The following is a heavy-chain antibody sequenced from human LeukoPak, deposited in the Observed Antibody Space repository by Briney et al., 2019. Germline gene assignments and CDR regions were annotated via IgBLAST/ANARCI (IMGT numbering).Heavy chain of an antibody. V-gene: IGHV1-2*02. D-gene: IGHD3-22*01. CDR3: ARYYYDSSGPFDY. CDR2: INPNSGGT. Sequence: GASVKVSCKASGYTFTGYYMHWARQAPGQGLEWMGWINPNSGGTNYAQKFQGRVTMTRDTSISTAYMELSRLRSDDTAVYYCARYYYDSSGPFDYWGQGTLVTVSS. CDR1: GYTFTGYY. J-gene: IGHJ4*02.